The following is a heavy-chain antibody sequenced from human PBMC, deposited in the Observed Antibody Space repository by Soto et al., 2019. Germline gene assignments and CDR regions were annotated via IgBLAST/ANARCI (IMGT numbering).Heavy chain of an antibody. J-gene: IGHJ6*02. D-gene: IGHD6-19*01. CDR1: GFTFSSYA. CDR2: ISGSGGST. V-gene: IGHV3-23*01. CDR3: AKALLDTGWLVNGMDV. Sequence: HPGGSLRLSCAASGFTFSSYAMSWVRQAPGKGLEWVSAISGSGGSTYYADSVKGRFTISRDNSKNTLYLQMNSLRAEDTAVYYCAKALLDTGWLVNGMDVWGQGTTVTVSS.